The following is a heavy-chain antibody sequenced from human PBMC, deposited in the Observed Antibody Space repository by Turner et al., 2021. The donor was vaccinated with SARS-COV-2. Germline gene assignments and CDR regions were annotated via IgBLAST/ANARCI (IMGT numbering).Heavy chain of an antibody. V-gene: IGHV4-39*01. D-gene: IGHD6-13*01. J-gene: IGHJ5*02. Sequence: QLQLQVSGPGLCKPSETLSLTCTVSGCSISSSTYYWGWIRQPPGKGLEWMGSIYNSGSTYYNQTLKSRVTITEDTSKNQYAQKLTTVTAEDTAVYFCARHWEVAAAAYLARFDPWGQGTLVTVSS. CDR3: ARHWEVAAAAYLARFDP. CDR2: IYNSGST. CDR1: GCSISSSTYY.